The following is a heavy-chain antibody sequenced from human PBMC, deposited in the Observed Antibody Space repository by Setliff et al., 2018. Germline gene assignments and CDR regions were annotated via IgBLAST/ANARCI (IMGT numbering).Heavy chain of an antibody. V-gene: IGHV3-33*01. J-gene: IGHJ6*04. CDR3: ARSYNFWSGPALDV. CDR2: FWANGNNK. CDR1: GFTFSYYG. Sequence: LRLSCAASGFTFSYYGIHWVRQAPGKGLEWVAVFWANGNNKYYADSVKGRFTISRDNSQNTVYLQMDSLRAEDTAVYYCARSYNFWSGPALDVWGKGTTVTVSS. D-gene: IGHD3-3*01.